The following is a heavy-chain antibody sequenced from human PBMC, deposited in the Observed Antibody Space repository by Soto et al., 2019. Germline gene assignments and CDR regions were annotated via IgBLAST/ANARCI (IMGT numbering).Heavy chain of an antibody. CDR3: ARHSPLAAGGAFEF. Sequence: PLEILSLTCTVSGASISSNCWSWIRQPPGKGLEYIGYFSYSGSTNYNPSLKSRVIISVDTSRNQFSLKLTSVTATDTAMYYCARHSPLAAGGAFEFWGQGMMVTVSS. CDR2: FSYSGST. D-gene: IGHD6-13*01. V-gene: IGHV4-59*08. CDR1: GASISSNC. J-gene: IGHJ3*01.